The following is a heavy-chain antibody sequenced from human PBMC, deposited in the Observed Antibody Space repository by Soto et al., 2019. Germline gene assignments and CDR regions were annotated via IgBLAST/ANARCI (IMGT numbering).Heavy chain of an antibody. J-gene: IGHJ3*02. D-gene: IGHD1-26*01. CDR2: IYPCDSDT. CDR3: ARTSGSYANAFDI. CDR1: GSSWTSYW. Sequence: ESLKISFKGCGSSWTSYWLGWVRQIPGKVLEWMIIIYPCDSDTRYSPSFQGQVTISADKSISTAYLQWSSLKALDTAMYYCARTSGSYANAFDIWGQGTMVTVSS. V-gene: IGHV5-51*01.